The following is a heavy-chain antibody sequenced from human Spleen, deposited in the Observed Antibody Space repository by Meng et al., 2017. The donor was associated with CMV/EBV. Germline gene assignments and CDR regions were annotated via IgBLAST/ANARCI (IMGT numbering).Heavy chain of an antibody. CDR3: ARDRLMAGPSSFNY. Sequence: SVKVSCKASGGTFSSSGISWVRQVPGQGLEWMGGIIPIFGSANYAQKFQDRLTIITDGSTSTAYMELTSLRSEDTALYYCARDRLMAGPSSFNYLGQGTLVTVSS. D-gene: IGHD6-19*01. CDR1: GGTFSSSG. V-gene: IGHV1-69*05. CDR2: IIPIFGSA. J-gene: IGHJ4*02.